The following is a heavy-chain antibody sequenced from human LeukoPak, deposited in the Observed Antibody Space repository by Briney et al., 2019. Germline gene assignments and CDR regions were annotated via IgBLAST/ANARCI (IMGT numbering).Heavy chain of an antibody. CDR2: IYHSGST. J-gene: IGHJ6*02. CDR1: GGSISSSNW. Sequence: SGTLSLTCAVSGGSISSSNWWSWVRQPPGKGLEWIGEIYHSGSTNYNPSLKSRVTTSVDTSKNQFSLKLSSVTAADTAVYYCARVGYDILTGYYEYYYYYGMDVWGQGTTVTVSS. D-gene: IGHD3-9*01. V-gene: IGHV4-4*02. CDR3: ARVGYDILTGYYEYYYYYGMDV.